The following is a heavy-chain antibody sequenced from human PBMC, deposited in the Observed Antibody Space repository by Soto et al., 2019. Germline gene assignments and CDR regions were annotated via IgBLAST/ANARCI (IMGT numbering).Heavy chain of an antibody. CDR3: ARGGWYLNY. CDR2: IYYSGST. Sequence: PSETLSLTCTVSGGSISSYYWTWIRQPPGKGLEWIGYIYYSGSTNHNPSLKSRVTMSVDTSKNQFSLKFSSVTAADTAVYYCARGGWYLNYWGQGTPVTVSS. D-gene: IGHD6-19*01. CDR1: GGSISSYY. V-gene: IGHV4-59*01. J-gene: IGHJ4*02.